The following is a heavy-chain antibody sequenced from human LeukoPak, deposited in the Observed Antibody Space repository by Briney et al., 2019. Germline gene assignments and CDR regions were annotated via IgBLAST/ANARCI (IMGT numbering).Heavy chain of an antibody. V-gene: IGHV3-33*01. CDR1: GFTFSTYG. D-gene: IGHD5-12*01. J-gene: IGHJ3*01. Sequence: GGSLRLSCAVSGFTFSTYGMHWVRQAPGKGLGWVALIWYDGSNKDYEDSVKGRFTISRDDSKNTLYLQMNSLRAEDTAVYYCARGKASGGYSAYGLDAFDFWGQGTMVTVSS. CDR2: IWYDGSNK. CDR3: ARGKASGGYSAYGLDAFDF.